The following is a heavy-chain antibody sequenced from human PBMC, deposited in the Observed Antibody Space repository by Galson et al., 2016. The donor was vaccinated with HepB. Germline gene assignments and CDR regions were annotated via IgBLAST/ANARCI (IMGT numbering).Heavy chain of an antibody. Sequence: SLRLSCAASRFTFSSYAMHWVRQAPGKGLEWVAVISYDGNTKYYSDSVKGRFTISRDNSKNTLYLQMNSLSTEDMAVYYCARDGKTWNLRVSYFDYWGRGTVVTVSS. V-gene: IGHV3-30*03. J-gene: IGHJ4*02. CDR1: RFTFSSYA. CDR2: ISYDGNTK. D-gene: IGHD1-7*01. CDR3: ARDGKTWNLRVSYFDY.